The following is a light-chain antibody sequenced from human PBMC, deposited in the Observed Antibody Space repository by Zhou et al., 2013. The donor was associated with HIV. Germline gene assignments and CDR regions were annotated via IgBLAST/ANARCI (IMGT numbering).Light chain of an antibody. CDR1: QNIANG. J-gene: IGKJ4*01. CDR2: KAS. V-gene: IGKV1-5*03. CDR3: QQLKSFPLT. Sequence: DIQMTQSPNTLSASVGDGITITCRASQNIANGLAWYQQKAGKPPKVIIYKASNLATGVPSRFRGSGSGTEFTLTIDGLQSADFATYYCQQLKSFPLTFGGGTKVETK.